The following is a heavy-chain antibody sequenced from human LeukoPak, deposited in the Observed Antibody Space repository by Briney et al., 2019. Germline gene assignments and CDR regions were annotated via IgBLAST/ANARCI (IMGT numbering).Heavy chain of an antibody. CDR1: GFTFSSYG. V-gene: IGHV3-33*01. CDR2: IWYDGSNK. D-gene: IGHD5-18*01. CDR3: ARVQVDTAMFNWFDP. Sequence: PGGSLRLSCAASGFTFSSYGMHWVRQAPGKGLEWVAVIWYDGSNKYYADSVKGRFTISRDNSKNTLYLQMNSLRAEDTAVYCCARVQVDTAMFNWFDPWGQGTLVTVSS. J-gene: IGHJ5*02.